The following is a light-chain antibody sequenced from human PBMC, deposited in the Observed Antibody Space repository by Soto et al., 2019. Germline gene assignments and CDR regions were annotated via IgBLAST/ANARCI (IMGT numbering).Light chain of an antibody. V-gene: IGLV1-40*01. CDR2: ENT. CDR1: SSNIGAVFD. CDR3: QSYDSGLSGWL. J-gene: IGLJ2*01. Sequence: QSVLTQPPSVSGATGERVTISCTGSSSNIGAVFDVHWYQQVPGTAPKLLIYENTKRPSGVPDRFSGSKSGTSASLAITGLQAEDEADYYCQSYDSGLSGWLFGGGTKLTV.